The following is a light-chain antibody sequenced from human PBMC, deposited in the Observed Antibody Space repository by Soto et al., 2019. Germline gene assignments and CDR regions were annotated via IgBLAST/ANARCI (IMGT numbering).Light chain of an antibody. J-gene: IGKJ1*01. CDR3: QQASSFPPWT. CDR1: QDISSW. CDR2: AAS. V-gene: IGKV1-12*01. Sequence: DIQMTQSPSSVSASVGDRVTITCRASQDISSWLVWYQQKPGKAPKLLIYAASTLQSGVPSRFSGSGSGTDFTLTISSLQPEDFATYYFQQASSFPPWTFGQGTKVEIK.